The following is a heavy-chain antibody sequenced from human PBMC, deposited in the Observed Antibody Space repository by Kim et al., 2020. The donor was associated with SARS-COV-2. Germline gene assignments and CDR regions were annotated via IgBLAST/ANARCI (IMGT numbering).Heavy chain of an antibody. D-gene: IGHD4-17*01. V-gene: IGHV1-69*13. Sequence: SVKVSCKSSGGTFSNYAISWVRQAPGQGLEWMGGINPIFGTANNAQKFQGRVTITADESTSTAYMELSSLRSEDTAVYYCARGDFYGDYVGFGYYYGMDVWGQGTTVTVSS. CDR1: GGTFSNYA. J-gene: IGHJ6*02. CDR3: ARGDFYGDYVGFGYYYGMDV. CDR2: INPIFGTA.